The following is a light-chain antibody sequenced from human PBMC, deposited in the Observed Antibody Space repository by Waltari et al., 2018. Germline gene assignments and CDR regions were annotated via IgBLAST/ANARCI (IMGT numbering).Light chain of an antibody. J-gene: IGKJ4*01. CDR2: DAS. CDR3: QQRRNWPLT. CDR1: QSVGKY. Sequence: EIVLTQSPDILSFSPGERATLSCRASQSVGKYLAWYQQRPGKSPRLLIYDASYRATGIPARFSGSGSETDFTLTISNLQPEDFAVYYCQQRRNWPLTFGGGTRVQI. V-gene: IGKV3-11*01.